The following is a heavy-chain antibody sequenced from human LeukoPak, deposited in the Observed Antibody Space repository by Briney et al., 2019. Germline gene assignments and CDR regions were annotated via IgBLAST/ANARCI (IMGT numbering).Heavy chain of an antibody. J-gene: IGHJ4*02. CDR2: ISSSSSYI. V-gene: IGHV3-21*01. CDR3: ARDGYHSGYVTVDY. D-gene: IGHD5-12*01. CDR1: GFTFSSYS. Sequence: PGGSLRLSCAASGFTFSSYSMNWVRQAPGKGLEWVSCISSSSSYIYYADSVKGRFTISRDNAKNSLYPQMNSLRAEDTAVYYCARDGYHSGYVTVDYWGQGTLVTVSS.